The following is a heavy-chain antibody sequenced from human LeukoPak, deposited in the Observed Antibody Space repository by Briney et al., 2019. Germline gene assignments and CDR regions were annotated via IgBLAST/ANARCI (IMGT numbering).Heavy chain of an antibody. CDR1: GGSISSSSHY. J-gene: IGHJ5*02. CDR2: IYYSGST. D-gene: IGHD1-1*01. V-gene: IGHV4-39*01. Sequence: SETLSLTCTVSGGSISSSSHYWAWIRQSPGTGLEWIGSIYYSGSTYYNPSLKSRVTMSVDTSKKQFSLKLSSVTAADTAVYYCARHAVEAASRWFDPWGQGTLVTVSS. CDR3: ARHAVEAASRWFDP.